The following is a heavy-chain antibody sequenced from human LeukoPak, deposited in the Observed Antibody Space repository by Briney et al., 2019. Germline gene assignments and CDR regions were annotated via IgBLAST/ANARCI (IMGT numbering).Heavy chain of an antibody. CDR3: AKHAGTTRQTKDY. CDR1: GVIFNNYA. V-gene: IGHV3-23*01. D-gene: IGHD1-1*01. J-gene: IGHJ4*02. CDR2: ISASGGST. Sequence: GGSLRLCCAVSGVIFNNYAMSWVRQAPGRGLEWVSVISASGGSTYYADSVKGRFTISRDNSNNRLYLEMNSLRAEDTAVYYCAKHAGTTRQTKDYWGQGTLVTVSS.